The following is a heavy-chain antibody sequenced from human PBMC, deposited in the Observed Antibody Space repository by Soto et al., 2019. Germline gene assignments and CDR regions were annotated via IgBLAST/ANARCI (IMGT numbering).Heavy chain of an antibody. CDR1: GGSISSSNW. V-gene: IGHV4-4*02. CDR2: IYHSGST. J-gene: IGHJ4*02. Sequence: SETLSLTCAVSGGSISSSNWWSWVRQPPGKGLEWIGEIYHSGSTNYNPSLKSRVTISVDKSKNQFSLKLSSVTAADTAVYYCARGPGGELGIEGGLLDYWGQGTLVTVSS. D-gene: IGHD7-27*01. CDR3: ARGPGGELGIEGGLLDY.